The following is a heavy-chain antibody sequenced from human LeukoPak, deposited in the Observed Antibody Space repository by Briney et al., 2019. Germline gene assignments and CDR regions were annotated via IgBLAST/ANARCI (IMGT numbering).Heavy chain of an antibody. D-gene: IGHD3-22*01. Sequence: PGGSLRLSCVASGYTFSSFSINWVRQAPGKGGEWVSSISVRSNYIYYGGSVRGRFSISRDGARNPLYLQMDSLRGDDAAVYYCARLRRNSDSSGYYYYYDYWGQGTLVTVSS. CDR2: ISVRSNYI. V-gene: IGHV3-21*01. J-gene: IGHJ4*02. CDR1: GYTFSSFS. CDR3: ARLRRNSDSSGYYYYYDY.